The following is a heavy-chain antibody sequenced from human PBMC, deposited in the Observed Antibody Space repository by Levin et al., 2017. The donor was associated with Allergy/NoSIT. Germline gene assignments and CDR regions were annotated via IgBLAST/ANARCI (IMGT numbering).Heavy chain of an antibody. D-gene: IGHD3-9*01. CDR1: GGSTRLGGYY. J-gene: IGHJ4*02. CDR3: VRAQTGYVSPFDF. CDR2: IYYSGVT. V-gene: IGHV4-31*03. Sequence: SETLSLTCSVSGGSTRLGGYYWGWIRQHPVKGLEWLGYIYYSGVTFYNPSVESRLVISHDTSENQFSLKLTSLTAADTAVYYCVRAQTGYVSPFDFWGPGTLVTVSS.